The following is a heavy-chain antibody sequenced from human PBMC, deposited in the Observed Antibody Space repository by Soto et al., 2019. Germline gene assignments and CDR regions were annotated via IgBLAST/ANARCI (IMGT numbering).Heavy chain of an antibody. D-gene: IGHD3-3*01. CDR2: IYYSGST. V-gene: IGHV4-61*01. Sequence: NPSETLSLTCTVSGGSVSSGSYYWSWIRQPPGKGLEWIGYIYYSGSTNYNPSLKSRVTISVDTSKNQFSLKLSSMTAADTAMYYCARGSHFDFSIGYADSFDVWGQGTMVTVSS. CDR3: ARGSHFDFSIGYADSFDV. J-gene: IGHJ3*01. CDR1: GGSVSSGSYY.